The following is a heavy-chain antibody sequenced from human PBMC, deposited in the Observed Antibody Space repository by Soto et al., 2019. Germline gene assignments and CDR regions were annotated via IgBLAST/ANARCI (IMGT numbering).Heavy chain of an antibody. D-gene: IGHD5-18*01. CDR1: GGSISSGDYY. Sequence: QVQLQESGPGLVKPSQTLSLTCTVSGGSISSGDYYWSWIRQPPGKGLEWIGYIYYSGSTYYNPSLTSRVTISVDTSKNPFSLKRSSVTAADTAVYYCARWIQLWSPIGRHYRYGDVWGQGTTVTVSS. V-gene: IGHV4-30-4*01. CDR3: ARWIQLWSPIGRHYRYGDV. CDR2: IYYSGST. J-gene: IGHJ6*02.